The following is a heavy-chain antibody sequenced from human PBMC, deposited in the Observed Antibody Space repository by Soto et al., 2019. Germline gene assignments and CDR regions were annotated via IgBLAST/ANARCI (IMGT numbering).Heavy chain of an antibody. CDR2: INAGNGNT. J-gene: IGHJ6*03. CDR3: ARATFDWFHYMDV. D-gene: IGHD3-9*01. CDR1: GYTFTSYA. V-gene: IGHV1-3*01. Sequence: ASVKVSCKASGYTFTSYAMHWVHQAPGQRLEWMGWINAGNGNTKYSQKFQGRVAITRDTSASTAYMELSSLRSEDTAVYYCARATFDWFHYMDVWGRGTTVTVSS.